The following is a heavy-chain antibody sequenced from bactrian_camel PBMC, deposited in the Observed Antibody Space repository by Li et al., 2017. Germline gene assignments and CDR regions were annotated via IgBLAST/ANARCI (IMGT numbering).Heavy chain of an antibody. V-gene: IGHV3S1*01. J-gene: IGHJ4*01. Sequence: HVQLVESGGGQVEAGRSLRLSCAISRTTQQTDCVGWFRQAPGKEREGVAAICTGGAGTHYADSVKGRFTVSRDNTQNMVYLQMNSLKSEDTALYYCAFGGPGRTGSRHSYEHDYWGQGTQVTVS. CDR1: RTTQQTDC. CDR3: AFGGPGRTGSRHSYEHDY. CDR2: ICTGGAGT. D-gene: IGHD2*01.